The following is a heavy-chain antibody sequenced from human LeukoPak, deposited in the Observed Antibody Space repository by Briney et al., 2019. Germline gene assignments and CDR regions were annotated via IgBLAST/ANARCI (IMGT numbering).Heavy chain of an antibody. Sequence: GGSLRLFCAASGFTFRSYWMSWVRQAPGKRLEWVANIKQDGSEKYYVDFVKGRFTISRDNAKNSLYLQMNSLRAEDTAVYYCARDDCSSISCYHNWFDPWGQGTLVTVSS. CDR2: IKQDGSEK. D-gene: IGHD2-2*01. V-gene: IGHV3-7*01. J-gene: IGHJ5*02. CDR1: GFTFRSYW. CDR3: ARDDCSSISCYHNWFDP.